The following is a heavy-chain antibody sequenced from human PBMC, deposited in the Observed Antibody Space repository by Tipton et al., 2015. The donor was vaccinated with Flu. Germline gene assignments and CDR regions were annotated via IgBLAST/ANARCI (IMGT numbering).Heavy chain of an antibody. CDR2: FYYSGTT. J-gene: IGHJ3*02. CDR1: GGSISSYF. V-gene: IGHV4-59*01. CDR3: ARDTTTRPRVFDI. Sequence: LRLSCSVPGGSISSYFWSWFRQPPGKALEWIGSFYYSGTTSYNPSLRSRLTVSLDTSKIHFSLRLTSVTAADTGVYFCARDTTTRPRVFDIWGQGTMVAVSP. D-gene: IGHD1-1*01.